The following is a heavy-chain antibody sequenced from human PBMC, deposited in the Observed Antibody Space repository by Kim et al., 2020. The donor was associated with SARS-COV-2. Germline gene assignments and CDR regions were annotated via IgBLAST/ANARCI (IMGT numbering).Heavy chain of an antibody. Sequence: GGSLRLSFAASGFTFSSYWMSWVRQAPGKGLEWVANIKQDGSEKYYVDSVKGRFTISRDNAKNSLYLQMNSLRAEDTAVYYCARDSVAAAGAYYYYGMDVWGQGTTVTVSS. V-gene: IGHV3-7*03. CDR2: IKQDGSEK. CDR1: GFTFSSYW. D-gene: IGHD6-13*01. J-gene: IGHJ6*02. CDR3: ARDSVAAAGAYYYYGMDV.